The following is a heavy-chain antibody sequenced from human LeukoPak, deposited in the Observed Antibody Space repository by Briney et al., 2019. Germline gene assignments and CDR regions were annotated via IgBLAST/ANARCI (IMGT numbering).Heavy chain of an antibody. V-gene: IGHV1-18*01. CDR1: GYTSTSYG. J-gene: IGHJ4*02. CDR3: ARRKITRGYSGYALGAMATAYYFDY. D-gene: IGHD5-12*01. Sequence: GASVKVSCKASGYTSTSYGISWVRQAPGQGLEWMGWISAYNGNTNYAQKLQGRVTMTTDTSTSTAYMELRSLRSDDTAVYYCARRKITRGYSGYALGAMATAYYFDYWGQGTLVTVSS. CDR2: ISAYNGNT.